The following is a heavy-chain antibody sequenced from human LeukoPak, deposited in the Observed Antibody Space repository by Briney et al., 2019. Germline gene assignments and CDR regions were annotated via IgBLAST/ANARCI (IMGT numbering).Heavy chain of an antibody. J-gene: IGHJ3*02. V-gene: IGHV4-34*01. CDR1: GGSFSGYY. D-gene: IGHD2-21*01. Sequence: SETLSLTCAVYGGSFSGYYWSWIRQPPGKGLEWIGEINHSGSTNYNPSLKSRVTISVDTSKNQFSLKLSSVTAADTAVYYCARGYKGVVVPFDAFDIWGQGTMVTVSS. CDR2: INHSGST. CDR3: ARGYKGVVVPFDAFDI.